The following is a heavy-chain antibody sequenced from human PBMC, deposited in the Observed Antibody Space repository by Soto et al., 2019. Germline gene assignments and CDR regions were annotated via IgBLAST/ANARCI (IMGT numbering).Heavy chain of an antibody. CDR2: ISYDGINK. J-gene: IGHJ5*02. V-gene: IGHV3-30-3*01. CDR3: AGGGYCISTSCYLNWFDP. D-gene: IGHD2-2*01. Sequence: PGGSLRLSCAASGFTFSSYAMHWVRQAPGKGLEWVALISYDGINKYYADSVKGRFTISRDNSKNTLYLQMNSLRAEDTAVYYCAGGGYCISTSCYLNWFDPWGQGT. CDR1: GFTFSSYA.